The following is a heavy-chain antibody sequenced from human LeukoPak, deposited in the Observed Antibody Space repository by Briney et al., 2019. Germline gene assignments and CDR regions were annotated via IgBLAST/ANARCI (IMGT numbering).Heavy chain of an antibody. CDR3: ARDGGTVTHFDY. D-gene: IGHD4-17*01. J-gene: IGHJ4*02. CDR2: IYYNGNT. Sequence: SQTLSLTCTVSGGSISGSGYYWSWIRQRPGKGLEWVGYIYYNGNTYYNPSLKSRIAISVDTSENQFSLRLTSVTAADTAVCYCARDGGTVTHFDYWGQGTLVTVSS. V-gene: IGHV4-31*03. CDR1: GGSISGSGYY.